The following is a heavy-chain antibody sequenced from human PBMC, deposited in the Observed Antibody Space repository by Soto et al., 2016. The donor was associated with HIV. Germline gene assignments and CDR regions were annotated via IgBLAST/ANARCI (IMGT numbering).Heavy chain of an antibody. J-gene: IGHJ4*01. D-gene: IGHD3-10*01. V-gene: IGHV3-74*02. CDR1: GFTFSNYW. CDR3: VRAGRTGMASIISLTY. Sequence: EVQLVESGGGLVQPGGSLRLSCAASGFTFSNYWMNWVRQVPGKGLEWLSRIDSDGSGMTYADSVKGRLTISRDNAKNTLSLQLNSLRVEDTAVYYCVRAGRTGMASIISLTYWGQGNTGHRLL. CDR2: IDSDGSGM.